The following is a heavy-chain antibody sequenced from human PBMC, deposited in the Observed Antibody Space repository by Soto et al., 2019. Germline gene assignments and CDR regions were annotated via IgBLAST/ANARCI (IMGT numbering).Heavy chain of an antibody. J-gene: IGHJ4*02. V-gene: IGHV1-69*12. Sequence: QVQLVQSGAEVKKPGSSVKVSCKASGGTFSSYAISWVRQAPGQGLEWMGGIIPIFGTANCAQKFQGRVTITADETTSRAYMQLSSLRSEDAAVYDCAVRLSPTEDYWGQGTLVTVSS. CDR2: IIPIFGTA. D-gene: IGHD3-10*01. CDR1: GGTFSSYA. CDR3: AVRLSPTEDY.